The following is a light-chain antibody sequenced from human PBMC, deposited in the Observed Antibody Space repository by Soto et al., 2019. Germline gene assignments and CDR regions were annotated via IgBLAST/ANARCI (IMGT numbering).Light chain of an antibody. CDR2: DAS. CDR3: QQYGSSPGT. J-gene: IGKJ1*01. V-gene: IGKV3-15*01. Sequence: EIVMTQSPATLSVSPGERATLSCRASQSVSSNLAWHQQKPGQAPRILMYDASTRATGIPARFSGSGSGTEFTLTISRLESEDFAVYYCQQYGSSPGTFGQGTKVDIK. CDR1: QSVSSN.